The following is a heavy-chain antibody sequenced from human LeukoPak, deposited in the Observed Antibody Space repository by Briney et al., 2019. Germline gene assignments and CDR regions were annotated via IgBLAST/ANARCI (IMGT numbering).Heavy chain of an antibody. CDR3: ARARSGYST. CDR1: GYTFTGDY. J-gene: IGHJ5*02. Sequence: GASVKVSCKASGYTFTGDYMHWVRQAPGQGLEWMGRISPKSGVTNSAQKFQGRVAMTRDTSISTAYMELSRLRSDDTAVYYCARARSGYSTWGQGTPVTVSS. D-gene: IGHD3-22*01. V-gene: IGHV1-2*06. CDR2: ISPKSGVT.